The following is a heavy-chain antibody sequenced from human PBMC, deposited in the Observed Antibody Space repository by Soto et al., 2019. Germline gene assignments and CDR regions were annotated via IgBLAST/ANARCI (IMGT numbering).Heavy chain of an antibody. V-gene: IGHV4-34*01. J-gene: IGHJ4*02. CDR2: INHSGST. Sequence: SETLSLTCAVYGGSFSGYYWSWIRQPPGKGLEWIGEINHSGSTNYNPSLKSRVTISVDTSKNQFSLKLSSVTAADTAVYYCARPLLHCGDFGSGFDYWGQGTLVTVSS. D-gene: IGHD4-17*01. CDR3: ARPLLHCGDFGSGFDY. CDR1: GGSFSGYY.